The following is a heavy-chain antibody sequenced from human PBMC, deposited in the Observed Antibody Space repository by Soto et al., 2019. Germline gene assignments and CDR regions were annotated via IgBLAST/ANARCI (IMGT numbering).Heavy chain of an antibody. D-gene: IGHD2-2*02. Sequence: GASVKVSCKASGYTFTGYYMHWVRQAPGQGLEWMGWINPNSGGTNYAQKFQGRVTMTRDTSISTAYMELSRLRSDDTAVYYCAILPGAYCSSTGCYTDYYYGMDVWGQGTTVTVSS. J-gene: IGHJ6*02. CDR2: INPNSGGT. CDR1: GYTFTGYY. V-gene: IGHV1-2*02. CDR3: AILPGAYCSSTGCYTDYYYGMDV.